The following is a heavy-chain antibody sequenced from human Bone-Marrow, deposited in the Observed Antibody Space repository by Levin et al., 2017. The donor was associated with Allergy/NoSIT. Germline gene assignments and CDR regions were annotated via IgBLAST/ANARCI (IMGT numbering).Heavy chain of an antibody. Sequence: SETLSLTCVVSGDSVRTIDHYWNWIRQIPGKGLEWIGNIFYSGTTHYNPSLRRRVTLSVDTSKNEISLRLYSVTAADTAVYYCARDRAYGDIHYFFDFWGQGQLVTVSS. CDR1: GDSVRTIDHY. CDR2: IFYSGTT. D-gene: IGHD4-17*01. V-gene: IGHV4-30-4*08. J-gene: IGHJ4*02. CDR3: ARDRAYGDIHYFFDF.